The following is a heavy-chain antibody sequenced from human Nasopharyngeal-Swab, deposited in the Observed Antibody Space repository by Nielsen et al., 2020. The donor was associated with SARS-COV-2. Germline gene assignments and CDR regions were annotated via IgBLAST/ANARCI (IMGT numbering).Heavy chain of an antibody. D-gene: IGHD6-19*01. Sequence: ASVKVSCKASGYTFTSHGITWVRQAPGQGLEWMGWIRAYTGNTNFAQKLQGRVTMTTDTSTSTAYMELRSLKSDDTAVYSCARLGPAVAGSFDYWGQGTLVTVSS. J-gene: IGHJ4*02. V-gene: IGHV1-18*04. CDR2: IRAYTGNT. CDR3: ARLGPAVAGSFDY. CDR1: GYTFTSHG.